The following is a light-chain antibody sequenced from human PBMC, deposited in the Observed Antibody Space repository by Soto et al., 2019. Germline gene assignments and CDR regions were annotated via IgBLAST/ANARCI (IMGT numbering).Light chain of an antibody. CDR3: SLYTSSSTYV. CDR1: SSDVGGYNS. J-gene: IGLJ1*01. Sequence: QSALSQPASVSGSPGQSITISCTGTSSDVGGYNSLSWYQQHPGKVPKLMIYDVNNRPSGVSYRFSGSKSGNTASLTISGLQAEDEADYYCSLYTSSSTYVFGTGTKVTVL. V-gene: IGLV2-14*01. CDR2: DVN.